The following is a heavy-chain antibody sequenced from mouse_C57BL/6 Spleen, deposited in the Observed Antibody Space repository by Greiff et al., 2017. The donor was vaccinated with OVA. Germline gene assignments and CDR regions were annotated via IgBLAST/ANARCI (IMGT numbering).Heavy chain of an antibody. CDR3: ARNEDWYFDV. J-gene: IGHJ1*03. V-gene: IGHV1-42*01. CDR1: GYSFTGYY. Sequence: EVQVEESGPELVKPGASVKISCKASGYSFTGYYMNWVKQSPEKSLEWIGEINPSTGGTTYNQKFKAKATLTVDKSSSTAYMQLKSLTSEDSAVYYCARNEDWYFDVWGTGTTVTVSS. CDR2: INPSTGGT.